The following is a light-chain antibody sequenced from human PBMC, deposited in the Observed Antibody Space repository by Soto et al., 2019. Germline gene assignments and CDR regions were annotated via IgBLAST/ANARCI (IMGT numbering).Light chain of an antibody. CDR2: VNSDGGH. Sequence: QLVLTQSPSASASLGASVKITCTLSSGHTNYAIAWHQQLPEKGPRYLMKVNSDGGHNKGDGIPDRFSGSSSGDERYLTISSLQSEDEADYYCQTWGTGIAVFGGGTQLTVL. V-gene: IGLV4-69*01. CDR1: SGHTNYA. CDR3: QTWGTGIAV. J-gene: IGLJ2*01.